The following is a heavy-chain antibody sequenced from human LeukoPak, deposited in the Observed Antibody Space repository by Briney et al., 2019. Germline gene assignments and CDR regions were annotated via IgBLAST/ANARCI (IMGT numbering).Heavy chain of an antibody. J-gene: IGHJ5*02. V-gene: IGHV6-1*01. Sequence: SQTLSLTCAISGDSVSSNSAAWNWIRQYPSRGLEWLGRTYYRSKWYNDYAVSVKSRITINPDTSKNQFSLQLNSATPEDTAVYYCARERSWWLRLAVGWFDPWGQGTLVTVSS. CDR1: GDSVSSNSAA. CDR3: ARERSWWLRLAVGWFDP. D-gene: IGHD5-12*01. CDR2: TYYRSKWYN.